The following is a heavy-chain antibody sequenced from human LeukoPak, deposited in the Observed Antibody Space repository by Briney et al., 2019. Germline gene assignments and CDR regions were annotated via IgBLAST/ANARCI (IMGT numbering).Heavy chain of an antibody. CDR1: GGSISSYY. V-gene: IGHV4-59*01. CDR3: ARGVSRLRYFDWLH. D-gene: IGHD3-9*01. Sequence: TSETLSLTCTVSGGSISSYYWSWIRQPPGKGLEWIGYIYYSGSTNYNPSLKSRVTISVDTSKNQFSLKLSSVTAADTAVFYCARGVSRLRYFDWLHWGQGTLVTVSS. J-gene: IGHJ4*02. CDR2: IYYSGST.